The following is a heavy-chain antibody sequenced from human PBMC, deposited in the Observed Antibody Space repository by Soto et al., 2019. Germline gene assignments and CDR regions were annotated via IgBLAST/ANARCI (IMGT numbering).Heavy chain of an antibody. Sequence: GSLRLSCAASGFTVSSYSMNWVRQAPGKGLEWVSYISSSSNNIYYADSVKGRFTISRDNAKNSLYLQMNSLRDEDTAVYYCAKDGEYYYDSSGYYRPYDAFDIWGQGTMVTVSS. D-gene: IGHD3-22*01. CDR3: AKDGEYYYDSSGYYRPYDAFDI. J-gene: IGHJ3*02. CDR2: ISSSSNNI. CDR1: GFTVSSYS. V-gene: IGHV3-48*02.